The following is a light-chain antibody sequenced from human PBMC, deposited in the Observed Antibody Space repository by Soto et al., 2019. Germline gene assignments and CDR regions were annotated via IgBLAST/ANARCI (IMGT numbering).Light chain of an antibody. V-gene: IGLV2-14*01. CDR2: DVS. CDR3: LSYTSSSTLV. J-gene: IGLJ2*01. Sequence: QSVLTQPASMSGSPGQAITISCTGTSSDIGGYNYVSWHQQCPGEAPKLMIYDVSSRPSGVSNRFSGSKSGNTASLHISGLQAEDEADYYCLSYTSSSTLVFGGGTKVTVL. CDR1: SSDIGGYNY.